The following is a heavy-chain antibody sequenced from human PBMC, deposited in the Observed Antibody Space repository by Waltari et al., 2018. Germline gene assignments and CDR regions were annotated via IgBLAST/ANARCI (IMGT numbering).Heavy chain of an antibody. CDR3: AREFRPVTLPDAFDV. D-gene: IGHD4-17*01. Sequence: QVQLQQWGAGLLKPSETLSLTCALYGGSLRGYSWSWIRQPPGKGLGWIGEINHSGSANYMPSLKSRVTISVDTSKNQFSLILSSVTAADTAMYYCAREFRPVTLPDAFDVWGQGTMVTVSS. J-gene: IGHJ3*01. CDR1: GGSLRGYS. V-gene: IGHV4-34*01. CDR2: INHSGSA.